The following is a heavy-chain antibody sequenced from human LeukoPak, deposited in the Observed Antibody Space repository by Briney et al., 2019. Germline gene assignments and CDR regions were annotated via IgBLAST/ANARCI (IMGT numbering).Heavy chain of an antibody. CDR1: GFTFSSYW. J-gene: IGHJ4*02. CDR3: ARDNNWNYGGLFDY. Sequence: GGSLRLSCAASGFTFSSYWMSWVRQAPGKGLEWVANIKQDGSEKYYVDSVTGRFTISRENTKKSPYLQKKSLRAEDTAVYYCARDNNWNYGGLFDYWGQGTLVTVSS. D-gene: IGHD1-7*01. V-gene: IGHV3-7*01. CDR2: IKQDGSEK.